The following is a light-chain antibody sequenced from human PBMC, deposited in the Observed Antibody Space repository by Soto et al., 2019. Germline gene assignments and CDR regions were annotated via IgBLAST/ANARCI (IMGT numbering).Light chain of an antibody. J-gene: IGKJ1*01. CDR1: QGNTND. V-gene: IGKV1-6*01. Sequence: AIQMTQSPSSLSASVGDRVTITCRASQGNTNDLNWYQQKPGKAPKLLIYAASSLQSGVPSRFSGSGSGTDFTLTISSLQPEDFATYYCLQDYNYPRTFGQGTKV. CDR2: AAS. CDR3: LQDYNYPRT.